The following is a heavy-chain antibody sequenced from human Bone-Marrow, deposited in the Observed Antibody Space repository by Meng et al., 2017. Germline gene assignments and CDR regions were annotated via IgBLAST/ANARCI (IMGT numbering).Heavy chain of an antibody. CDR2: INHSGST. V-gene: IGHV4-34*01. CDR1: GGSFSGYY. CDR3: ARGRVVAATNPKFDY. Sequence: QLQQWGAGLLKPSETLSLTCAVYGGSFSGYYWSWIRQPPGKGLEWIGEINHSGSTNYNPSLKSRVTISVDTSKNQFSLKLSSVTAADTAVYYCARGRVVAATNPKFDYWGQGTLVTVSS. D-gene: IGHD2-15*01. J-gene: IGHJ4*02.